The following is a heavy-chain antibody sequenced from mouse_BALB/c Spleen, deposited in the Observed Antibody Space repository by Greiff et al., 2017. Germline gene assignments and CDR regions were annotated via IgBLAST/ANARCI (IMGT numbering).Heavy chain of an antibody. CDR3: ARTGLSN. CDR2: IYPGDGDT. V-gene: IGHV1-87*01. J-gene: IGHJ3*01. CDR1: GYTFTSYW. Sequence: QVQLKQSGAELARPGASVKLSCKASGYTFTSYWMQWVKQRPGQGLEWIGAIYPGDGDTRYTQKFKGKATLTADKSSSTAYMQLSSLASEDSAVYYCARTGLSNWGQGTLVTVSA. D-gene: IGHD2-2*01.